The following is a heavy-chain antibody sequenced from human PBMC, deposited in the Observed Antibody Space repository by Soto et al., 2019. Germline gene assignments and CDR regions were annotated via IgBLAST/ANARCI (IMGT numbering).Heavy chain of an antibody. V-gene: IGHV1-18*04. D-gene: IGHD3-3*02. Sequence: ASVKVSCKASGYTFTSYGISWVRQAPGQGLEWMGWISAYNGNTNYAQKLQGRVTMTTDTSTSTAYMELRSLRSDDTPSSISCYYFDSWGQGARVTVSS. J-gene: IGHJ4*02. CDR1: GYTFTSYG. CDR3: CYYFDS. CDR2: ISAYNGNT.